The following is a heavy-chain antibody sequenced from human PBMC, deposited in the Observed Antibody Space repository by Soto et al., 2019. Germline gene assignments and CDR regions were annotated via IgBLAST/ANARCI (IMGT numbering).Heavy chain of an antibody. J-gene: IGHJ3*02. CDR3: ATDDTVMVGADSAFDI. CDR1: GGSFNSHS. Sequence: QVQLVQSGADVKKPGSSVRVSCKASGGSFNSHSFSWVRQAPGQGLEWVGMIIPIFNTSTYAERFQGRVTITADASTSTAYMDLSSLTSEDSAVYYCATDDTVMVGADSAFDIWGQGTMVTVSS. D-gene: IGHD4-17*01. V-gene: IGHV1-69*18. CDR2: IIPIFNTS.